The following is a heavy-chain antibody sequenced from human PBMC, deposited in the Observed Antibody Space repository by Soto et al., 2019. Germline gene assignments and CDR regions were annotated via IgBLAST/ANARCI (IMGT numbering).Heavy chain of an antibody. CDR1: GGSFSGYY. CDR2: INHIGST. D-gene: IGHD4-4*01. CDR3: ARGPTVTTYYYYYYGMDV. Sequence: SDTLSLTCAFYGGSFSGYYWSWIRQPPGKGLEWIGEINHIGSTNYNPSLKSRVTISVDTSKNQFSLKLSSVAAADKAVYYCARGPTVTTYYYYYYGMDVWGQGTTVTVS. J-gene: IGHJ6*02. V-gene: IGHV4-34*01.